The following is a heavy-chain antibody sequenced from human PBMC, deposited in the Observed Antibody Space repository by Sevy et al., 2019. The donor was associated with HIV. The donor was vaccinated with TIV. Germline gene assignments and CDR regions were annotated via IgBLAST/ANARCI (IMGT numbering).Heavy chain of an antibody. CDR1: GGTFSSYA. CDR3: ARGRLLTYCSSTSCYYYYGMDV. J-gene: IGHJ6*02. V-gene: IGHV1-69*13. CDR2: IIPIFGTA. Sequence: ASVKVSCKASGGTFSSYAISWVRQAPGQGLEWMGGIIPIFGTANYARKFQGRVTITADESTGTAYMELSSLRSEDTAVYYCARGRLLTYCSSTSCYYYYGMDVWGQGTTVTVSS. D-gene: IGHD2-2*01.